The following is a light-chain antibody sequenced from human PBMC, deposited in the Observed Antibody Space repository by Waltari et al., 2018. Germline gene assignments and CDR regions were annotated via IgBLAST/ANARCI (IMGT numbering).Light chain of an antibody. CDR3: CSYAGSSTLV. CDR1: SSDVGTYTL. J-gene: IGLJ2*01. Sequence: QSALTQPASVSGSPGQSITLSCTGTSSDVGTYTLVSWYQQPPGKAPNLMIYEGSKRPSGVSNRFSGSKSGNTASLTISGLQAEDEADYYCCSYAGSSTLVFGGGTKLTVL. CDR2: EGS. V-gene: IGLV2-23*01.